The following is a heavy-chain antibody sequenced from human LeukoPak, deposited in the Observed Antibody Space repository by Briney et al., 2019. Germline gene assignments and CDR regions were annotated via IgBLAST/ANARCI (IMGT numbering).Heavy chain of an antibody. Sequence: EGSLRLSCAASGFTFSSYGMHWVRQAPGKGLEWVAVISYDGSNKYYADSVKGRFTISRDNSKNTLYLQMNSLRAEDTAVYYCAKVWGDTSSRDYWGQGTLVTVSS. J-gene: IGHJ4*02. CDR1: GFTFSSYG. V-gene: IGHV3-30*18. D-gene: IGHD3-16*01. CDR3: AKVWGDTSSRDY. CDR2: ISYDGSNK.